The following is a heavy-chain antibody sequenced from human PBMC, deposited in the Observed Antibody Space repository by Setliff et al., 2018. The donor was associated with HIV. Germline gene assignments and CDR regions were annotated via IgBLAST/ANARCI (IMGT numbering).Heavy chain of an antibody. D-gene: IGHD3-16*01. CDR1: GGSISSHF. V-gene: IGHV4-59*11. Sequence: PSETLSLTCTVSGGSISSHFWSWIRQPPGKGLEWIGSIYYSGSTNYNPSLKSRVTISVVTSKNQFSLKLSSVTAADTAVYYCARGTLYYDYVWGTSCQGGCFDPWGQGTLVTVSS. CDR3: ARGTLYYDYVWGTSCQGGCFDP. CDR2: IYYSGST. J-gene: IGHJ5*02.